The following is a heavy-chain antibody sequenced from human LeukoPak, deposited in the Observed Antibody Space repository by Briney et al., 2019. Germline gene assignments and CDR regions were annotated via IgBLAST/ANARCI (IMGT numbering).Heavy chain of an antibody. D-gene: IGHD3-3*01. CDR3: AKIPRPYDFWSGYSYDY. Sequence: ASVKVSCKASGYTFTSYINWVRQATGQGLEWMGWMNPNSGNTGYAQKFQGRVTMTRNTSISTAYMELSSLRSEDTAVYYCAKIPRPYDFWSGYSYDYWGQGTLVTVSS. CDR2: MNPNSGNT. V-gene: IGHV1-8*01. CDR1: GYTFTSY. J-gene: IGHJ4*02.